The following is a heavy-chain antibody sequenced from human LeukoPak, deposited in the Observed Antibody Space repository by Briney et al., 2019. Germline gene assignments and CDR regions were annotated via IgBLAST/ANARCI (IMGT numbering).Heavy chain of an antibody. V-gene: IGHV4-34*01. CDR1: GGSFSGYY. J-gene: IGHJ4*02. CDR2: INHSGST. CDR3: AGRRYYLDY. Sequence: PSETLSLTCAVYGGSFSGYYWSWIRQPPGKGLEWIGEINHSGSTNYNPSLKSRVTISVDTSKNQFSLKLSSVTAADTAVYYCAGRRYYLDYWGQGTLVTVSS.